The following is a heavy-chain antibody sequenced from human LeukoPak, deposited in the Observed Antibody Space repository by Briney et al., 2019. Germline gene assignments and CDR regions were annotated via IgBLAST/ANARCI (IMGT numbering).Heavy chain of an antibody. D-gene: IGHD2-2*01. Sequence: ASVKVSCKASGYTFTGYYMHWVRQAPGQGLEWMRWINPNSGGTNYAQKFQGRVTMTRDTSISTAYMELSRLRSDDTAVYYCARGGVVVVPAAIGWFDPWGQGTLVTVSS. CDR3: ARGGVVVVPAAIGWFDP. V-gene: IGHV1-2*02. CDR1: GYTFTGYY. CDR2: INPNSGGT. J-gene: IGHJ5*02.